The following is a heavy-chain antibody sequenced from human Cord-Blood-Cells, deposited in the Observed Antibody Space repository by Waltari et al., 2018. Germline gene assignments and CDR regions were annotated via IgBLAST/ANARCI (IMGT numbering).Heavy chain of an antibody. J-gene: IGHJ5*02. V-gene: IGHV1-24*01. CDR2: FDPEDGET. Sequence: QVQLVQSGAEVKKPGASVKVSCKVSGYTLTELSMHWVRQAPGKGLEWMGGFDPEDGETMYAQKFQGRVTMTEDTSTDTAYMELSSLRSEDTAVYYCALFATAAGRAGRFDPWDQGTLVTVSS. D-gene: IGHD6-13*01. CDR3: ALFATAAGRAGRFDP. CDR1: GYTLTELS.